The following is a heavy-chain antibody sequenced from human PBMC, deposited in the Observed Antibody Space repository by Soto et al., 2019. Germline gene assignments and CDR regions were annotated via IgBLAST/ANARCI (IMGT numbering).Heavy chain of an antibody. CDR1: GGSINSGSYY. J-gene: IGHJ6*02. Sequence: SETLSLTCTVSGGSINSGSYYWGWIRQPPGKGLEWIGSIYYSGSTYYNPSLKSRVTISVDTSKNQFSLRLSSVTAADTAVYYCVSPRYNWNHVYHYGMDVWGQGTTVTVSS. V-gene: IGHV4-39*01. D-gene: IGHD1-20*01. CDR3: VSPRYNWNHVYHYGMDV. CDR2: IYYSGST.